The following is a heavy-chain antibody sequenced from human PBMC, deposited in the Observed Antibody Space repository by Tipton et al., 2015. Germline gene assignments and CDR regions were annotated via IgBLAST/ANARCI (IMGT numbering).Heavy chain of an antibody. CDR3: VRARGRHGGLFDS. CDR1: SDSISKYY. CDR2: IRYTGIT. J-gene: IGHJ4*02. V-gene: IGHV4-59*01. Sequence: TLSLTCTVSSDSISKYYWTWIRQPPGKELQWIGYIRYTGITNYNPSLKSRVTISVDTSKTQFSLEVSSVTAADTAMYYCVRARGRHGGLFDSWGQGTLVIVSS. D-gene: IGHD4-23*01.